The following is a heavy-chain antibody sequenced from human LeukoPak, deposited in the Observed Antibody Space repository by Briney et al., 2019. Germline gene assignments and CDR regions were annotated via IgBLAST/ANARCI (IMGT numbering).Heavy chain of an antibody. D-gene: IGHD4-17*01. V-gene: IGHV3-23*01. CDR1: GFAFSSYA. Sequence: GGSLRLSCAASGFAFSSYAMSWVRQAPGKGLEWVSAINSAGSTYYGDSVRGRFTISRDNSKNVLHLQMNSLRAEDTALYYCAKDQNTVATAPFDYWGLGTLVTVSS. J-gene: IGHJ4*02. CDR2: INSAGST. CDR3: AKDQNTVATAPFDY.